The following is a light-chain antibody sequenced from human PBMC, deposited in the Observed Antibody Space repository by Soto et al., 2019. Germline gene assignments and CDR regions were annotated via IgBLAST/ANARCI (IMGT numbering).Light chain of an antibody. CDR3: QQYGSSPPWT. J-gene: IGKJ1*01. CDR1: QSVSSSY. V-gene: IGKV3-20*01. CDR2: GAS. Sequence: VLTQSPGTLSFSPGERATLSCRASQSVSSSYLAWYQQKPGQAPRLLIYGASSRATGIPDRFSGSGSGTDFTLTISGLEPEDFAVYYCQQYGSSPPWTFGQGTKV.